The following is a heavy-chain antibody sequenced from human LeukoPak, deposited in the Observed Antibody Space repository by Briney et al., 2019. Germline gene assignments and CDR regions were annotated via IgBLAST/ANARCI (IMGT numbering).Heavy chain of an antibody. D-gene: IGHD3-22*01. CDR2: ISYDGSNK. CDR1: GFTFSSYA. CDR3: ARVSPYDSSGYSRGPTDY. J-gene: IGHJ4*02. V-gene: IGHV3-30-3*01. Sequence: TGGSLRLSCAASGFTFSSYAMHWVRQAPGKGLEWVAVISYDGSNKYYADSVKGRFTISRDNSKNTLYLQMNSLRAEDTAVYYCARVSPYDSSGYSRGPTDYWGQGTLVTVSS.